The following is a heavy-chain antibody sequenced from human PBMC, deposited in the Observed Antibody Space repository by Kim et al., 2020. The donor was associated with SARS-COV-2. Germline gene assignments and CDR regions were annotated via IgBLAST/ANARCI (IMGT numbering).Heavy chain of an antibody. J-gene: IGHJ4*02. Sequence: GGSLRLSCAASGFIFNDYWVHWVRQAPGKGLVWVSRINVDGSSTSYADSVRGRFTISRDNAKDAVYLQMNSLRAEDTAVYYCARVSVAGIQAFDYWGQGTLVTVSS. CDR1: GFIFNDYW. CDR3: ARVSVAGIQAFDY. CDR2: INVDGSST. V-gene: IGHV3-74*01. D-gene: IGHD6-6*01.